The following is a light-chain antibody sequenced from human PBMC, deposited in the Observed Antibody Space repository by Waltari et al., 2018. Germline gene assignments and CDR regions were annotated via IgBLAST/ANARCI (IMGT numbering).Light chain of an antibody. V-gene: IGKV4-1*01. CDR3: QQYSSLPLT. CDR1: QSGLFSSNHNNY. CDR2: WAS. J-gene: IGKJ4*01. Sequence: DIVMTQSPDSLAVSLGETATIHCKSSQSGLFSSNHNNYLAWYQQKPGQAPKLLIYWASTRESGVPDRFSGSGSGTDFTLTISSLQAEDVAIYYCQQYSSLPLTFGGGTKVEIK.